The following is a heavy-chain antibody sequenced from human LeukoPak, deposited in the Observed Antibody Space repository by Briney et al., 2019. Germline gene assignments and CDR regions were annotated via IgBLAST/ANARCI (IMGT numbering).Heavy chain of an antibody. V-gene: IGHV4-34*01. Sequence: SETLSLTCAVYGGSFSGYYWSWIRQPPGKGLEWIGEINHSGSTNYNPSLKSRVTISVDTSKNQFSLKLSSVTAADTAVYYCARVGVMIRGVINWFDPWGQGTLVTVSS. CDR1: GGSFSGYY. CDR3: ARVGVMIRGVINWFDP. J-gene: IGHJ5*02. D-gene: IGHD3-10*01. CDR2: INHSGST.